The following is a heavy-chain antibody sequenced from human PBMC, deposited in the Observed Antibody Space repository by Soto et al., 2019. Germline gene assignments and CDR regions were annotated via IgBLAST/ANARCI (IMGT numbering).Heavy chain of an antibody. D-gene: IGHD1-1*01. CDR1: GFTLNTYD. Sequence: EVQLLESGGGLVQPGGSLRLSCAVSGFTLNTYDMNWVRQAPGKGLEWVSTITEDGTTYYIDSVKGRFTISRDNSKSTLYLQMNSLRVEDAAVYYCATAVGWNDFDYWGQGTLVTVSS. V-gene: IGHV3-23*01. CDR3: ATAVGWNDFDY. J-gene: IGHJ4*02. CDR2: ITEDGTT.